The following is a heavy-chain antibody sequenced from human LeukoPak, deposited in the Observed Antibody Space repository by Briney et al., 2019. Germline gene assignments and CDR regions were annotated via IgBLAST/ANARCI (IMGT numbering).Heavy chain of an antibody. J-gene: IGHJ6*02. V-gene: IGHV5-51*01. CDR1: GYSFPSSW. CDR3: ARRCSGGSCFNCYGMDV. Sequence: GESLNISCNGSGYSFPSSWIGWVRQMPGKGLEWMGIIYPGDSDTRYSPSFQGQVAISADKSISTAYLHWSSLKASDTAMYYCARRCSGGSCFNCYGMDVWGQGTTVTVSS. CDR2: IYPGDSDT. D-gene: IGHD2-15*01.